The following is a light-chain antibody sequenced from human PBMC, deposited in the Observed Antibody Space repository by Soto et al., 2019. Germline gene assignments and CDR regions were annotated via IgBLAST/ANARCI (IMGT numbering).Light chain of an antibody. CDR3: QQNYSATWT. Sequence: DIQMTQSPSSLSASVGDTVTITCRSSQRISDYLNWYQQIPGKAPKLLIYTASTLQSGVPSRFSGSGSETDFTLTISSLQPEDFATYSCQQNYSATWTFGQGTKVDIK. V-gene: IGKV1-39*01. J-gene: IGKJ1*01. CDR1: QRISDY. CDR2: TAS.